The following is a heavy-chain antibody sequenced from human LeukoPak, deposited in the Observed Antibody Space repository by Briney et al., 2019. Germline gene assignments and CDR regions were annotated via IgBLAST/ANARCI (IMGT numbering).Heavy chain of an antibody. V-gene: IGHV4-59*01. CDR2: IYDSGST. CDR3: ARDGVSFESGDYVSGFDY. CDR1: GGSISNYF. D-gene: IGHD4-17*01. Sequence: KPSETLSLTCPVAGGSISNYFWTWIRQPPGKGLEWIGYIYDSGSTNYNPSLRSRLTISVDTSKDQFSLKLSSVTAADTAVYYCARDGVSFESGDYVSGFDYWGQGTLVTVSS. J-gene: IGHJ4*02.